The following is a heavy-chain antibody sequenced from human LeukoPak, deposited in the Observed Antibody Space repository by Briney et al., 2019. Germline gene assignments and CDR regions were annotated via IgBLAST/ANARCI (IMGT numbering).Heavy chain of an antibody. CDR2: TSGSGGST. Sequence: TGGSLRLSCAVSGFTFSSYVMSWVRQAPGKGLEWVSATSGSGGSTYYADSVKGRFTISRDNSKNTLYLQMNSLRDEDTAVYYCAKFEFGFWGQGTLVTVSS. V-gene: IGHV3-23*01. CDR1: GFTFSSYV. D-gene: IGHD3-16*01. CDR3: AKFEFGF. J-gene: IGHJ4*02.